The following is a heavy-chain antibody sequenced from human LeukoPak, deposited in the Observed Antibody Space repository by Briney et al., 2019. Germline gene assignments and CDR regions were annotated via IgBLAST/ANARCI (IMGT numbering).Heavy chain of an antibody. Sequence: KPSETLSLTCTVSGGSISSSSYYWGWIRQPPGKGLEWIGSIYYSGSTYYNPSLKSRVTISVDTSKNQFSLKLSSVTAADTAVYYCARHSGNMVRGVRSLDYWGQGTLVTVSS. CDR2: IYYSGST. D-gene: IGHD3-10*01. V-gene: IGHV4-39*01. J-gene: IGHJ4*02. CDR3: ARHSGNMVRGVRSLDY. CDR1: GGSISSSSYY.